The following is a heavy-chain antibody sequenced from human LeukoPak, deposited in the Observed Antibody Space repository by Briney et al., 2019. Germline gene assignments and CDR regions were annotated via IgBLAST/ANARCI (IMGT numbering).Heavy chain of an antibody. Sequence: GGSLRLSCSASGFTFSTCAMHWVRQAPGKGLEYVSAFSSNGGSTYYADSVKGRFTISRDNSKNTLYLQMSSLRAEDTAIYYCVNGDQSSWYRTLLYWGQGTLVTVSS. CDR1: GFTFSTCA. D-gene: IGHD6-13*01. CDR2: FSSNGGST. J-gene: IGHJ4*02. CDR3: VNGDQSSWYRTLLY. V-gene: IGHV3-64D*06.